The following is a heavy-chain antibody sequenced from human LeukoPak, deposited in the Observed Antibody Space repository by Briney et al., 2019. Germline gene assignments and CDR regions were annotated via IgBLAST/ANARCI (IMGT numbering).Heavy chain of an antibody. CDR3: ARDILPLGYCSSTSCWDWFDP. D-gene: IGHD2-2*01. V-gene: IGHV1-69*01. J-gene: IGHJ5*02. CDR1: GGTFSSYA. CDR2: IIPIFGTA. Sequence: ASVKVSCKASGGTFSSYAISWVRQAPGQGLEWMGGIIPIFGTANYAQKFQGRVTITADESTSTAYMELSSLRSEDTAVYYCARDILPLGYCSSTSCWDWFDPWGQGTLVTVSS.